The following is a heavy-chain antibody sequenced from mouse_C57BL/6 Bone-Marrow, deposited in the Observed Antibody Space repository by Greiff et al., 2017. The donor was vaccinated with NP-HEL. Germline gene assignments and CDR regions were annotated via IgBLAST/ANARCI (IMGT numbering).Heavy chain of an antibody. V-gene: IGHV1-9*01. CDR2: ILPGSGST. J-gene: IGHJ4*01. CDR3: ASPLCYGSSCDAMDY. D-gene: IGHD1-1*01. CDR1: GYTFTGYW. Sequence: VQLQQSGAELMKPGASVKLSCKATGYTFTGYWIEWVKQRPGHGLEWIGEILPGSGSTNYNEKFKGKTTFTADTSSNTAYMQLSSLKTEDSAIYYCASPLCYGSSCDAMDYWGQGTSVTVSS.